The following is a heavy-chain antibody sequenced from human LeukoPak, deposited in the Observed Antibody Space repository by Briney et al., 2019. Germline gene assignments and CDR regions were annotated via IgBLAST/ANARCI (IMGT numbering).Heavy chain of an antibody. CDR1: GFTFSSYG. D-gene: IGHD6-13*01. CDR2: ISSSSSYI. Sequence: TGGSLRLSCAASGFTFSSYGMHWVRQAPGKGLEWVSSISSSSSYIYYADSVKGRFTISRDNAKNSLYLQMNSLRAEDTAVYYCASSAAGVYYYYMDVWGKGTTVTVSS. V-gene: IGHV3-21*01. J-gene: IGHJ6*03. CDR3: ASSAAGVYYYYMDV.